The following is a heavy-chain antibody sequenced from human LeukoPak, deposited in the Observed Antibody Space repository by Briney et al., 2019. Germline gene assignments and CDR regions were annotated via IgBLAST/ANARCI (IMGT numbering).Heavy chain of an antibody. CDR2: IYYGGST. Sequence: SETLSLTCTVSGGSISSGGYYWSWIRQHPGKGLEWIGYIYYGGSTYYNPSLKSRVTISVDTSKNQFSLKLSSVTAADTAVYYCARGGASGWYGNWFDPWGQGTLVTVSS. J-gene: IGHJ5*02. CDR3: ARGGASGWYGNWFDP. CDR1: GGSISSGGYY. D-gene: IGHD6-19*01. V-gene: IGHV4-31*03.